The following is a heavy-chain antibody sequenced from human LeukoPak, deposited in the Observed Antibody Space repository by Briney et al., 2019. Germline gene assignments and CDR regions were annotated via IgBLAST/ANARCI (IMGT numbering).Heavy chain of an antibody. CDR1: GGSISSDSYY. CDR3: TSLAVAGLSEGY. D-gene: IGHD6-19*01. V-gene: IGHV4-39*01. CDR2: IYYSGST. J-gene: IGHJ4*02. Sequence: SETLSLTCTVSGGSISSDSYYWAWIRQPPGKGLEWIASIYYSGSTYYNPSLKSRVTISVDTSRNQFSLKLSSVTAADTAVYYCTSLAVAGLSEGYWGQGTLVIVSS.